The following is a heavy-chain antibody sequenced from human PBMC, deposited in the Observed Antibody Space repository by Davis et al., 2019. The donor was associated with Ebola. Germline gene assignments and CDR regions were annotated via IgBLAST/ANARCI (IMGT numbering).Heavy chain of an antibody. J-gene: IGHJ3*01. CDR2: IYPADSDI. D-gene: IGHD6-19*01. Sequence: GESLKISCKASGYKFSSYWIGWVRQMTGRGLQWMGIIYPADSDIIYSPSFQGQITISADRSISTAYLQWSSLKASDTAIYYCALLPYRSSWNDGFDFWGQGTMVTVSS. V-gene: IGHV5-51*01. CDR3: ALLPYRSSWNDGFDF. CDR1: GYKFSSYW.